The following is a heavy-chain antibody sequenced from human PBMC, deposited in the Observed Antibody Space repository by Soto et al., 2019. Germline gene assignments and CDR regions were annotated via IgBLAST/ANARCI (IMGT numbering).Heavy chain of an antibody. D-gene: IGHD6-19*01. CDR3: AKHIAVAHLGYYYGMDI. CDR1: GFTSSSYA. Sequence: GGSLRLSCAASGFTSSSYAMRWVRQAPGKGLECVSAISGSGGSTYYADSVKGRFTISRENSKNTLYLQMNSLRAEDTAVYYCAKHIAVAHLGYYYGMDIWGQGATVTVS. V-gene: IGHV3-23*01. CDR2: ISGSGGST. J-gene: IGHJ6*02.